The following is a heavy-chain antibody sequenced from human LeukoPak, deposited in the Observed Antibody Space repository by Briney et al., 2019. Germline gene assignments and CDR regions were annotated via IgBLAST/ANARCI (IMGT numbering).Heavy chain of an antibody. D-gene: IGHD3-22*01. CDR3: ASFFDYYDSSDGAFDI. V-gene: IGHV4-59*01. Sequence: SETLSLTCTVSGGSISSYYWSWIRQPPGKGLEWIGYIYYSGSTNYIPSLKSRVTISVDTSKNQFSLKLSSVTAADTAVYYCASFFDYYDSSDGAFDIWGQGAMVTVSS. J-gene: IGHJ3*02. CDR2: IYYSGST. CDR1: GGSISSYY.